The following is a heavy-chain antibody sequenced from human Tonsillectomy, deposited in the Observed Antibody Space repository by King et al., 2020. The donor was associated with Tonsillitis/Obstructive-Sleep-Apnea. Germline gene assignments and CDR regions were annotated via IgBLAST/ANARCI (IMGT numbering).Heavy chain of an antibody. CDR3: ARHQEQVDAFDI. CDR1: GNSFSSYW. J-gene: IGHJ3*02. CDR2: VYPDDSDT. V-gene: IGHV5-51*01. D-gene: IGHD6-13*01. Sequence: VQLVESGAEVKKPGESLKISCKDSGNSFSSYWIAWVRQMPGKGLEWMGTVYPDDSDTRYSPSFQGQVTISADKSISTAYLQWSSLKASDTAMYYCARHQEQVDAFDIWGLGTMVTVSS.